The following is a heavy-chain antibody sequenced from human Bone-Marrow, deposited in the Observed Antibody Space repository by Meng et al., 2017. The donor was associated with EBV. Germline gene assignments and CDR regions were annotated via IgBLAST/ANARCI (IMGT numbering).Heavy chain of an antibody. CDR1: GESITTYTSY. J-gene: IGHJ5*02. D-gene: IGHD5-18*01. CDR2: IYHSGTT. V-gene: IGHV4-39*01. Sequence: QLHFQESPPGLVHPSETLSLTCTVSGESITTYTSYWGWIRQPPGKGLEWIGTIYHSGTTYYNPSLQSRVTISVDTSKNQFSLKMNSVTAADTAVYYCARRAASWFDPWGQGALVTVSS. CDR3: ARRAASWFDP.